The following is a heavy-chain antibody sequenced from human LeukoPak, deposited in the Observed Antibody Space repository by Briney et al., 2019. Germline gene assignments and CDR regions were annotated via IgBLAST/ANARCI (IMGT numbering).Heavy chain of an antibody. CDR2: IYYSGST. J-gene: IGHJ3*02. D-gene: IGHD1-26*01. CDR3: ARRSGTYHAFDI. CDR1: GGSISSYY. Sequence: SETLSLTCTVSGGSISSYYWSWIRQPPGKGLEWIGYIYYSGSTNYNPSLKSRVTISVGTSKNQFSLKLSSVTAADTAVYYCARRSGTYHAFDIWGQGTMVTVSS. V-gene: IGHV4-59*08.